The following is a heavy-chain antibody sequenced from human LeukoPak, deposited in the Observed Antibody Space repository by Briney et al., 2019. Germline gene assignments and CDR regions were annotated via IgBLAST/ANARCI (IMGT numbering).Heavy chain of an antibody. Sequence: GGSLRLSCAASGFTFSSSYMSWVRQAPGKGLEWVSVIYSGGSTYYADSVKGRFTISRDNSKNTLYLQMNSLRAEDTAVYYCAREYYDILTGYRNDYWGQGTLVTVSS. J-gene: IGHJ4*02. V-gene: IGHV3-66*01. CDR1: GFTFSSSY. D-gene: IGHD3-9*01. CDR2: IYSGGST. CDR3: AREYYDILTGYRNDY.